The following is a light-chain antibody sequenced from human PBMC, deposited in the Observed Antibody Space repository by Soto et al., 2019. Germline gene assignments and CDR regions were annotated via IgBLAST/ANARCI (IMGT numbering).Light chain of an antibody. CDR3: QQYINWRKT. CDR1: QTVGRN. Sequence: IVMTQSPGTLSVSPGERATLSCRASQTVGRNVAWYQQTPGQAPRLLIYDASTRATGIPARFSGSGSGKEVSLTLSRLQSEDFAVYYCQQYINWRKTLGQGTKV. V-gene: IGKV3-15*01. J-gene: IGKJ1*01. CDR2: DAS.